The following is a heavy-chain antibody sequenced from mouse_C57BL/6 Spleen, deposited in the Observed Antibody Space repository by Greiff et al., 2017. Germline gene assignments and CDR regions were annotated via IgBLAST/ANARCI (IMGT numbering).Heavy chain of an antibody. D-gene: IGHD1-1*01. CDR2: IDPENGDT. J-gene: IGHJ3*01. V-gene: IGHV14-4*01. CDR3: STNYDGSSYGAY. Sequence: VQLQQSGAELVRPGASVKLSCTASGFNIKDDYMHWVKQRPEQGLEWIGWIDPENGDTEYASKFQGKATITADTSSNTAYLQLSSLTSEDTAVYYCSTNYDGSSYGAYWGQGTLVTVSA. CDR1: GFNIKDDY.